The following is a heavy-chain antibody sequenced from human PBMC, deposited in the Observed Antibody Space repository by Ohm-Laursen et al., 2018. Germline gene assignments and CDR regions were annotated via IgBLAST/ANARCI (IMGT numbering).Heavy chain of an antibody. J-gene: IGHJ5*02. CDR2: INAQNSHI. Sequence: SLGLSCAASPLSFSGDSMNWVRQAPGKRLEWVSYINAQNSHIYYADSVRGRFTISRDNAKNSLYLQMNSLRVDDTAIYYCARDCDTSSHYGWFDPWGQGILVTVSS. CDR1: PLSFSGDS. D-gene: IGHD3-22*01. V-gene: IGHV3-21*01. CDR3: ARDCDTSSHYGWFDP.